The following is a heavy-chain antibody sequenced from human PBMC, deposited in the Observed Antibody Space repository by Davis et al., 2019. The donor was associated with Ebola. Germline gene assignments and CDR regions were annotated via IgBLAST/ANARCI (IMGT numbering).Heavy chain of an antibody. D-gene: IGHD2-15*01. CDR3: ARGLGYCSGGSCYSGWFDP. CDR1: GYTFISYD. CDR2: INAGNGNT. V-gene: IGHV1-3*01. Sequence: ASVKVSCKASGYTFISYDIHWVRQAAGQGLEWMGWINAGNGNTKYSQKFQGRVTITRDTSASTAYMELSSLRSEDTAVYYCARGLGYCSGGSCYSGWFDPWGQGTLVTVSS. J-gene: IGHJ5*02.